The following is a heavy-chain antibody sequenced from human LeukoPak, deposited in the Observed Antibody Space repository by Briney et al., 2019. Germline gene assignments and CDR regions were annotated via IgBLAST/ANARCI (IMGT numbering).Heavy chain of an antibody. V-gene: IGHV3-23*01. CDR3: AKGTGTTKGFFYYAMDV. J-gene: IGHJ6*02. D-gene: IGHD1-1*01. CDR2: ISGSGGST. Sequence: GGSLRLSCAASGFTFSSYAMSWVRQAPGKGLEWVSGISGSGGSTYYADSVKGRFTIPRDNSKNTLYLQMNSLRAEDTAVYYRAKGTGTTKGFFYYAMDVWGQGTTVTVSS. CDR1: GFTFSSYA.